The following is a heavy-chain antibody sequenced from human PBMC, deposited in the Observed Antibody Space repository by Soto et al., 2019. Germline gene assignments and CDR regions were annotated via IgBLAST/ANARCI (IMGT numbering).Heavy chain of an antibody. CDR2: INAGNGNT. D-gene: IGHD3-3*01. Sequence: ASVKVSCKASGYTFTSYAMHWVRQAPGQRLEWMGWINAGNGNTKYSQKFQGRVTITRDTSASTAYMELSSLRSEDTAVYYCARDPDITIFGVVNWFDPWGQGTLVTVSS. J-gene: IGHJ5*02. V-gene: IGHV1-3*01. CDR3: ARDPDITIFGVVNWFDP. CDR1: GYTFTSYA.